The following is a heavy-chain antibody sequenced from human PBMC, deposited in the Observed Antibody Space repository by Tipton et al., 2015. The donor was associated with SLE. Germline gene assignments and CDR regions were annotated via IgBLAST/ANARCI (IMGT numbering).Heavy chain of an antibody. Sequence: TLSLTCTVSGGSISSGDYYWSWIRQPPGKGLEWIGFIYYSGSTNYNPSLKSRVTISVDTSKNQFSLKLSSVTAADTAVYYCARDRGFGISNWFDPWGQGTLVTVSS. CDR1: GGSISSGDYY. V-gene: IGHV4-61*08. J-gene: IGHJ5*02. D-gene: IGHD3-10*01. CDR2: IYYSGST. CDR3: ARDRGFGISNWFDP.